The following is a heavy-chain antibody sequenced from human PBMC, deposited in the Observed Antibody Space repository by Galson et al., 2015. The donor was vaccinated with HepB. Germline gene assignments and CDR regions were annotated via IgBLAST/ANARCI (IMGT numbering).Heavy chain of an antibody. CDR2: IYYSGST. CDR1: GGSVSSGSYY. D-gene: IGHD3-10*01. V-gene: IGHV4-61*01. CDR3: ASWRWAPKVGLLWLPSGYFDY. J-gene: IGHJ4*02. Sequence: SETLSLTCTVSGGSVSSGSYYWSWIRQPPGRGLEWIGYIYYSGSTNYNPSLKSRVTISVDTSKNQFSLKLSSVTAADTAVYYCASWRWAPKVGLLWLPSGYFDYWGQGTLVTVSS.